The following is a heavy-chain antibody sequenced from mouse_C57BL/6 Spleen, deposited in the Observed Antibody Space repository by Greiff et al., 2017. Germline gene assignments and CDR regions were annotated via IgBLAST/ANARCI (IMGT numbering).Heavy chain of an antibody. J-gene: IGHJ4*01. CDR1: GFTFSDYG. Sequence: EVQVVESGGGLVKPGGSLKLSCAASGFTFSDYGMHWVRQAPEKGLEWVAYISSGSSTIYYADTVKGRFTISRDNAKHTLFLQMTSLRSEDTAMYYCARGGYYAMDYWGQGTSVTVSS. D-gene: IGHD1-1*02. V-gene: IGHV5-17*01. CDR2: ISSGSSTI. CDR3: ARGGYYAMDY.